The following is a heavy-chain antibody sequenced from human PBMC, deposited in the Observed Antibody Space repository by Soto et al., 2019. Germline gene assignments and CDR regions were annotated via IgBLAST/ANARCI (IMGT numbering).Heavy chain of an antibody. J-gene: IGHJ6*03. CDR1: GDSFNDYY. Sequence: QVQLVQSGAEVRKPGASVTVPCSPSGDSFNDYYIPWVRQAPGQGLGWMGWINPNGGVTKYAQKFQGWVSMTRDTSIRTVYMQLSRLRSDDTAVYYCARESGGATATLDYYYFYMDVWGTGTTVTVSS. D-gene: IGHD5-12*01. CDR2: INPNGGVT. V-gene: IGHV1-2*04. CDR3: ARESGGATATLDYYYFYMDV.